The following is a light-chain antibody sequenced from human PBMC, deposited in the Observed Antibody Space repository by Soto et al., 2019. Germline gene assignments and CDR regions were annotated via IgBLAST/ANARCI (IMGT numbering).Light chain of an antibody. CDR3: QQYEAFPLT. J-gene: IGKJ4*01. Sequence: MQMTQSRSSLEASVGDRVTITCRASQCIGIYLAWFQQKAGRAPKSLIYDASSLQSGVPSKFSGSGSGTDVTLTISSLQPEDFATYYCQQYEAFPLTFGGGTRVEIK. CDR1: QCIGIY. V-gene: IGKV1-16*02. CDR2: DAS.